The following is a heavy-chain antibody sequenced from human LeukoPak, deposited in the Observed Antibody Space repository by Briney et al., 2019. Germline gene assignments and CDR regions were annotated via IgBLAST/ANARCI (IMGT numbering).Heavy chain of an antibody. CDR1: GGSISSSGYY. Sequence: SETLSLTCTVSGGSISSSGYYWGWIRQPPGKGLEWIGSMHYSGSTYYNPSLKSRVTISVDTSKNQFSLKLSSVTAADTAVYYCARCGEQWGRGVRRMYYYYYMDVWGKGTTVTVSS. CDR2: MHYSGST. D-gene: IGHD2-8*02. CDR3: ARCGEQWGRGVRRMYYYYYMDV. V-gene: IGHV4-39*07. J-gene: IGHJ6*03.